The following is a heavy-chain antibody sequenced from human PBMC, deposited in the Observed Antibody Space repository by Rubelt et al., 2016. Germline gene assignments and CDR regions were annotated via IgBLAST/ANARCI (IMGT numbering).Heavy chain of an antibody. J-gene: IGHJ4*02. CDR2: TYYRSKWYN. Sequence: QVQLQQSGPGLVKPSQTLSVTCDISGDSVSSNSAAWNWIRQSPSKGLEWLGRTYYRSKWYNDYAISVKSRITTNPDTSKNQFSLQLNSGTPEDTAVYFCARESAAGWVEYWGQGALVTVSS. D-gene: IGHD6-13*01. CDR3: ARESAAGWVEY. CDR1: GDSVSSNSAA. V-gene: IGHV6-1*01.